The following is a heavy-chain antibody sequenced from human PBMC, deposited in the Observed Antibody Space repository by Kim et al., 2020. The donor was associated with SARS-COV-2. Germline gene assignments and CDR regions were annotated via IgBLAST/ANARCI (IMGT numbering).Heavy chain of an antibody. D-gene: IGHD3-10*01. Sequence: SETLSLTCTVSGGSISSGGYYWSWIRQHPGKGLEWIGYIYYSGSTYYNPSLKSRVTISVDTSKNQFSLKLSSVTAADTAVYYCARDHFGWFDPWGQGTLVTVSS. CDR2: IYYSGST. CDR1: GGSISSGGYY. V-gene: IGHV4-31*03. CDR3: ARDHFGWFDP. J-gene: IGHJ5*02.